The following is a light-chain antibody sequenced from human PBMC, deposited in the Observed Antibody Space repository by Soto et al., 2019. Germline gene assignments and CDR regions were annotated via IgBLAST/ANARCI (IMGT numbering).Light chain of an antibody. CDR1: SSDVGAYNF. CDR2: EVN. V-gene: IGLV2-14*01. CDR3: SSFTRSSTYV. J-gene: IGLJ1*01. Sequence: LTQPASVSGSPGQSITISCTGTSSDVGAYNFVSWYQQYPGKAPKVMIYEVNNRPSGVSNRFSGSKSGNTASLTISGLQAEDEADYYCSSFTRSSTYVFGSGTKVTVL.